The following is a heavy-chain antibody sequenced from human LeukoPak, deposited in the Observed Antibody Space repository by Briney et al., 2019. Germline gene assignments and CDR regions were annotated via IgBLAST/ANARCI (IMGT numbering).Heavy chain of an antibody. CDR1: GGSFSGYY. V-gene: IGHV4-34*01. CDR3: ARADVTYYYDSSGYPFDY. J-gene: IGHJ4*02. CDR2: IYHSGST. Sequence: PSETLSLTCAVYGGSFSGYYWSWIRQPPGKGLEWIGEIYHSGSTNYNPSLKSRVTISVDKSKNQFSLKLSSVTAADTAVYYCARADVTYYYDSSGYPFDYWGQGTLVTVSS. D-gene: IGHD3-22*01.